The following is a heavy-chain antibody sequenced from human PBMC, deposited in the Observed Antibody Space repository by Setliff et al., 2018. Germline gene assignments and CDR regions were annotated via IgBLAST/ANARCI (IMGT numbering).Heavy chain of an antibody. V-gene: IGHV4-4*07. CDR2: IYTSGST. CDR3: ARAGGGSSFTAYYYYYYMDV. D-gene: IGHD6-13*01. J-gene: IGHJ6*03. Sequence: SETLSLTCTVAGGSISSYYWSWIRQPAGKGLEWIGRIYTSGSTNYNPSLKSRVTMSVDTSRNQFSLKLSSVTAADTAVYYCARAGGGSSFTAYYYYYYMDVWGKGTTVTVSS. CDR1: GGSISSYY.